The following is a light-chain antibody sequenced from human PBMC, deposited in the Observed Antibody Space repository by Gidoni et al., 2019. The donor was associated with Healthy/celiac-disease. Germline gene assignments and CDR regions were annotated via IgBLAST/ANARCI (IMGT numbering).Light chain of an antibody. J-gene: IGLJ2*01. CDR3: SSYTSSSTPL. V-gene: IGLV2-14*01. CDR2: EVS. CDR1: SSDVGGYNY. Sequence: QSALTQPASVSGSPGRSITISCTGTSSDVGGYNYVSWYQQHPGKAPKLMLYEVSNRPSGVPDRFSGSKSGNTASLTISGLQAEDEADYYCSSYTSSSTPLFGGGTKLTVL.